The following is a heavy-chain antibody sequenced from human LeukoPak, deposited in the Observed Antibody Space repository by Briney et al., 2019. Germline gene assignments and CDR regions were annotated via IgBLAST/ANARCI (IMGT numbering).Heavy chain of an antibody. CDR3: ARGGYSYGTGYYFDY. CDR1: GGSISSYY. Sequence: SGTLSLTCTVSGGSISSYYWSWIRLPPGQGQEWIGYIYYTAATYYQPSLKSRVTISLDTSKNQFSLKLSSVTAADAAVYYCARGGYSYGTGYYFDYWGQGALVTVSS. CDR2: IYYTAAT. D-gene: IGHD5-18*01. V-gene: IGHV4-59*01. J-gene: IGHJ4*02.